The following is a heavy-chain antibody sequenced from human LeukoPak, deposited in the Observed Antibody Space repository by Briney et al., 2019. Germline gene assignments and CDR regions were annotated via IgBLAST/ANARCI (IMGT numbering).Heavy chain of an antibody. CDR2: IYTSGST. CDR3: ARERPVYPPTGDAGNWFDP. D-gene: IGHD7-27*01. Sequence: SETLSLTCTVSGGSISSYYWSWIRQPAGKGLEWIGRIYTSGSTNYNPSLKSRVTMSVDTSKNQFSLKLSSVTAADTAVYYCARERPVYPPTGDAGNWFDPWGQGTLVTVSS. CDR1: GGSISSYY. V-gene: IGHV4-4*07. J-gene: IGHJ5*02.